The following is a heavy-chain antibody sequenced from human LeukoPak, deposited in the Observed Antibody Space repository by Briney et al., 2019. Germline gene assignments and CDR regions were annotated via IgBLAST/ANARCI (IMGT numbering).Heavy chain of an antibody. Sequence: ASVKVSCKASGGTFSSYAISWVRQAPGQGLEWMGGIIPIFGTANYAQKFQGRVTITADEPTSTAYMELSSLRSEDTAVYYCARDGELRYFDWLKNYYYGMDVWGKGTTVTVSS. V-gene: IGHV1-69*13. CDR1: GGTFSSYA. CDR3: ARDGELRYFDWLKNYYYGMDV. CDR2: IIPIFGTA. J-gene: IGHJ6*04. D-gene: IGHD3-9*01.